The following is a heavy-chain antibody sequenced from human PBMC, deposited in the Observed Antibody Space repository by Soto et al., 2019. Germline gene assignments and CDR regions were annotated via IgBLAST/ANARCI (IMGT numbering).Heavy chain of an antibody. CDR1: GFIFSDYY. V-gene: IGHV3-11*06. D-gene: IGHD1-1*01. CDR3: ARDLAWKRGKVGRYYYGMDV. CDR2: ISTRSTYT. Sequence: QVLLVESGGGLVKAGGSLRLSCAASGFIFSDYYMSWVRQTPGKGLEWISYISTRSTYTNYADSVKGRFTISRDNTKNSLYLQMDRLRVEDTAVYYCARDLAWKRGKVGRYYYGMDVWGQGTTVTVSS. J-gene: IGHJ6*02.